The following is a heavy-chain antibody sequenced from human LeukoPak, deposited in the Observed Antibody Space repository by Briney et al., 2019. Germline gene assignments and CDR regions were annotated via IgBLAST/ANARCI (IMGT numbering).Heavy chain of an antibody. CDR1: GGSMNSYY. J-gene: IGHJ4*02. Sequence: SGPGLVKPSETLSLTCTVSGGSMNSYYWSWVRQPAGKGLEWIGRLYISGSTTYNPSLKSRVTMSVDTSKNQFFLRLTSVTAADTAVYFCAGGFDNKKVAYWGQGTLVTVSS. CDR3: AGGFDNKKVAY. D-gene: IGHD5-12*01. V-gene: IGHV4-4*07. CDR2: LYISGST.